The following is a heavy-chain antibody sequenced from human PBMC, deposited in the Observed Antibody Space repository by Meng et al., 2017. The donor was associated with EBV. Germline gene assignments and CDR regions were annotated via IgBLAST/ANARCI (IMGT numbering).Heavy chain of an antibody. CDR2: LIPMSGAP. CDR1: GGPFRSEA. J-gene: IGHJ4*02. D-gene: IGHD3-10*01. CDR3: ASESGRGFTPDF. V-gene: IGHV1-69*01. Sequence: VAEVKRPGASWKTSWTTSGGPFRSEAVSWVRQGPGQGLEWLGGLIPMSGAPHYAQKFQDRVTITADEYTRTHYMELSSLRSDDTAMYYCASESGRGFTPDFWGQGTLVTVSS.